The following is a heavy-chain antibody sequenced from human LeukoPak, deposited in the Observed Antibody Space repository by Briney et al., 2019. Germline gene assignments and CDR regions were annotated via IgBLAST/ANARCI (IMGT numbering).Heavy chain of an antibody. J-gene: IGHJ4*02. CDR1: GFTFTTYE. D-gene: IGHD3-10*01. Sequence: QAGGSLRLSCATSGFTFTTYEMNWVRQAPGKGLEWASYITSSGDIQTYADTVKGRFTMSRDGAKNSVYLQMNSLRPEDTAVYYCARDIYGDEDFDYWGQGTLVSVSS. CDR2: ITSSGDIQ. CDR3: ARDIYGDEDFDY. V-gene: IGHV3-48*03.